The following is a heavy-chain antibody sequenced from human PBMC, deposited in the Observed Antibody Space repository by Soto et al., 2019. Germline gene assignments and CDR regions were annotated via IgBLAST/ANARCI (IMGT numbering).Heavy chain of an antibody. D-gene: IGHD3-9*01. V-gene: IGHV5-51*01. CDR2: IYPGDSDA. J-gene: IGHJ6*02. CDR3: TRGRYDILTGYYTVGLYYGMDV. CDR1: GYSFTTYW. Sequence: PGASLPISCKVSGYSFTTYWLAWVRQMPGKGLEWMGIIYPGDSDARYSPSFQGQVTFSADKSITTAYLQMNSLKTEDTAVYYCTRGRYDILTGYYTVGLYYGMDVWGQGTTVTVSS.